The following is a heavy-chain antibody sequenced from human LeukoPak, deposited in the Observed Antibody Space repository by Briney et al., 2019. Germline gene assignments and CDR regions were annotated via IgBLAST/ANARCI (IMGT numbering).Heavy chain of an antibody. CDR2: IYPGDSDT. CDR3: ARLVSEGPYCSGTSCYEYNWFDP. J-gene: IGHJ5*02. D-gene: IGHD2-2*01. Sequence: GEALKIPCKGSGYSFNSYCIGWVRQMPGKGLELMGIIYPGDSDTRYSTSFQGPVTISADKSISTAYLQWSSLKASDTAMYYCARLVSEGPYCSGTSCYEYNWFDPWGQGTLVTVSS. CDR1: GYSFNSYC. V-gene: IGHV5-51*06.